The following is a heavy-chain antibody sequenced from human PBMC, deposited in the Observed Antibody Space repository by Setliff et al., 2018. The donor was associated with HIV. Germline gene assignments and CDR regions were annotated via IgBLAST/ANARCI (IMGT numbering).Heavy chain of an antibody. Sequence: NPSETLSLTCAVSGYSISSGYYWGWIRQPPGRGLEWIGNIYHSGGTHYNPSLRSRVTISVDTSKNHFSLKLSSVTAADTAVFYCARVPFTTGFDYWGRGILVTVS. J-gene: IGHJ4*02. CDR2: IYHSGGT. CDR3: ARVPFTTGFDY. V-gene: IGHV4-38-2*01. D-gene: IGHD3-3*01. CDR1: GYSISSGYY.